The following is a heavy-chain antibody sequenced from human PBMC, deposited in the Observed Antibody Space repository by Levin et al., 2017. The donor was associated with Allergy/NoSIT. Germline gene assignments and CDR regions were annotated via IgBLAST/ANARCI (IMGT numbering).Heavy chain of an antibody. D-gene: IGHD2-15*01. J-gene: IGHJ4*02. V-gene: IGHV3-21*01. Sequence: LSLTCAASRFTFSSYTMNWVRQAPGKGLEWVSSISRSSTYIYYADSVKGRFTISRDNAKNPLYLQMNSRRAEDTAVYYCARDLMWCSGGSCYSTRDLGDSWGQGTLVTVSS. CDR3: ARDLMWCSGGSCYSTRDLGDS. CDR1: RFTFSSYT. CDR2: ISRSSTYI.